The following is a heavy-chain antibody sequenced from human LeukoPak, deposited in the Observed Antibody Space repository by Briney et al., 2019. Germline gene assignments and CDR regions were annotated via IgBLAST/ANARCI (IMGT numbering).Heavy chain of an antibody. J-gene: IGHJ4*02. CDR3: ARFSKTTVVIPIDY. V-gene: IGHV4-31*02. CDR2: IYYSGST. CDR1: GFTFSNNV. Sequence: LRLSCAASGFTFSNNVMSWVRQAPGKGLEWIGYIYYSGSTYYNPPLKSRVTISVDTSKNQFSLKLSSVTAADTAVYYCARFSKTTVVIPIDYWGQGTLVTVSS. D-gene: IGHD4-23*01.